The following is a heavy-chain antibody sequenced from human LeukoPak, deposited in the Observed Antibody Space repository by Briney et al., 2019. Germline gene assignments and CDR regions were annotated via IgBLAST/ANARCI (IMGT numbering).Heavy chain of an antibody. Sequence: SETLSLTCTVSGGSISSYCWSWIRQPPGKGLEWIGYIYYSGSTNYNPSLKSRVTISVDTSKNQFSLKLSSVTAADTAVYYCARGGYSYGYHNWFDPWGQGTLVTVSS. J-gene: IGHJ5*02. V-gene: IGHV4-59*01. D-gene: IGHD5-18*01. CDR2: IYYSGST. CDR1: GGSISSYC. CDR3: ARGGYSYGYHNWFDP.